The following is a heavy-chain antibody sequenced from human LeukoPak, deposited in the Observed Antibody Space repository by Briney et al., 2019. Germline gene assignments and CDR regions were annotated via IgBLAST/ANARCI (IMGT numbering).Heavy chain of an antibody. V-gene: IGHV3-48*03. D-gene: IGHD5-12*01. J-gene: IGHJ4*02. Sequence: GGSLRLSCSASGFTFSSNAMHWVRQAPGKGLEWVSYITTSGSTIYYADSVKGRFTISRDNAKNSLYLQMNSLRAEDTAVYYCVRDRDIAYLRADFWGQGALVTVSS. CDR2: ITTSGSTI. CDR3: VRDRDIAYLRADF. CDR1: GFTFSSNA.